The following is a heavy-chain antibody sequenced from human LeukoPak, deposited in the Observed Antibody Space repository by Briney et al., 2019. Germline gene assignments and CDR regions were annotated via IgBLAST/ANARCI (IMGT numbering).Heavy chain of an antibody. CDR1: GYTFCGYY. Sequence: GASVKVSCKASGYTFCGYYIHWVRQAPGQGLEWMGLIKPDSGDTNYAQNFRGRVTMTRDTSITTAYMELNRLTSDDTAVYYCVRDRPHNWFDPWGQGTLVTVSS. CDR3: VRDRPHNWFDP. CDR2: IKPDSGDT. V-gene: IGHV1-2*02. J-gene: IGHJ5*02.